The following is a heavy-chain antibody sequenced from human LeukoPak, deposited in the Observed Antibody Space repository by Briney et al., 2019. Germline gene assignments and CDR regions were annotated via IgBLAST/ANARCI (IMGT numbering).Heavy chain of an antibody. D-gene: IGHD7-27*01. CDR3: AKDQPLGY. V-gene: IGHV3-23*01. Sequence: GGSLRLFCAASGFTFSSSAMSWVRQAPGKGLEWVSAISAGSTYYADSVKGRFTISRDNSKNTLYLQMNSLRAEDTAVYYCAKDQPLGYWGQGTLVTVSS. CDR2: ISAGST. J-gene: IGHJ4*02. CDR1: GFTFSSSA.